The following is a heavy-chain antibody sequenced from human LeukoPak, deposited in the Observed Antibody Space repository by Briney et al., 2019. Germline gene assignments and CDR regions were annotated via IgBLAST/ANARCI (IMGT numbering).Heavy chain of an antibody. CDR1: GFTFSSYA. Sequence: GGSLRLSCAASGFTFSSYAMHWVRQAPGKGLEWVANIKEDGSEKYYVDSVKGRFTISRDNAKNSLYLQMNSLRAEDTAVYYCARRYYDNFDYWGQGTLVTVSS. V-gene: IGHV3-7*01. CDR3: ARRYYDNFDY. D-gene: IGHD3-22*01. J-gene: IGHJ4*02. CDR2: IKEDGSEK.